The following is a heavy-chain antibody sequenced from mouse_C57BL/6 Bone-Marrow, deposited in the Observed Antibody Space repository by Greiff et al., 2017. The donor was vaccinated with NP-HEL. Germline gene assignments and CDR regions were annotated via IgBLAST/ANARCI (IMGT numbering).Heavy chain of an antibody. Sequence: VQLKESGPELVKPGASVKIPCKASGYTFTDYNMDWVKQSHGKSLEWIGDINPNNGGTIYNQKFKGKATLTVDKSSSTAYMELSSLTSEDTAVYYSARSYSSSYWFAYWGQGTLVTVSA. D-gene: IGHD1-1*01. V-gene: IGHV1-18*01. CDR1: GYTFTDYN. CDR3: ARSYSSSYWFAY. CDR2: INPNNGGT. J-gene: IGHJ3*01.